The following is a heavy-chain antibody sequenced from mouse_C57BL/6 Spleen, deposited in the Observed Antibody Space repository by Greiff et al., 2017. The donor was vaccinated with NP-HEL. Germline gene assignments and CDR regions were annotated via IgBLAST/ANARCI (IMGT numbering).Heavy chain of an antibody. CDR3: ARGGTTVVADWYFDV. Sequence: VQLQQSGPELVKPGASVKISCKASGYSFTGYYMHWVKQSHGNILDWIGYIYPYNGVSSYNQKFKGEATLTVDKSSSTAYMELRSLTSEDSAVYYCARGGTTVVADWYFDVWGTGTTVTVSS. V-gene: IGHV1-31*01. CDR2: IYPYNGVS. D-gene: IGHD1-1*01. J-gene: IGHJ1*03. CDR1: GYSFTGYY.